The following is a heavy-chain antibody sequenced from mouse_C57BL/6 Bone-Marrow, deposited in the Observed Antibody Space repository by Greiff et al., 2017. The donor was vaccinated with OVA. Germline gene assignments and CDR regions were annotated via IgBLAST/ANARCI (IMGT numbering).Heavy chain of an antibody. J-gene: IGHJ2*01. CDR1: GYTFTSYW. CDR2: IYPGSGST. V-gene: IGHV1-55*01. Sequence: QVQLQQPGAELVKPGASVKMSCKASGYTFTSYWITWVKQRPGQGLEWIGDIYPGSGSTTYNEKFKRQATLTVDTSSSTAYMQLSSLTSEDSSVYYCARGVSDWGQGTTLTVSS. CDR3: ARGVSD.